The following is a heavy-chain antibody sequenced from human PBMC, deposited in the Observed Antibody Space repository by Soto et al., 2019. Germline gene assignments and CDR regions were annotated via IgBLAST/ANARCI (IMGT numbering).Heavy chain of an antibody. CDR2: ISAYNGNR. Sequence: QVQLVQSGAEVKKPGASVKVSCKASGYTFTSYGISWVRQAPGQGLEWMGWISAYNGNRHYAQKLQGRVTMTTDTPPSTAYLELRSLRSDATAVYSCAREPNYFDYWGQGTLVTVSS. V-gene: IGHV1-18*01. CDR1: GYTFTSYG. J-gene: IGHJ4*02. CDR3: AREPNYFDY.